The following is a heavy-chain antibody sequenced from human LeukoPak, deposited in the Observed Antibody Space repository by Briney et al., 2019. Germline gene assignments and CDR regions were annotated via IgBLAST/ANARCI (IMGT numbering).Heavy chain of an antibody. D-gene: IGHD3-10*01. CDR2: IYPGDSDT. V-gene: IGHV5-51*01. CDR3: ARHTVRGAQFDP. J-gene: IGHJ5*02. CDR1: GCSFTSYW. Sequence: GESLKISCKGSGCSFTSYWIAWVRQMPGKGLEWMGIIYPGDSDTRNSPSFQGQVTISADKSISTAYLQWSSLKASDTAIYYCARHTVRGAQFDPWGQGTLVTVSS.